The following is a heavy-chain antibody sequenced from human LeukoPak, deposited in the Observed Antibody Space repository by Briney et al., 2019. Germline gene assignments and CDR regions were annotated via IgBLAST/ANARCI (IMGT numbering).Heavy chain of an antibody. V-gene: IGHV6-1*01. Sequence: SQTLSLTCAISGVSVSSNSATWNWIRQSPSRGLERLGRTYYRSKWYKYYAVSVKGRITINPDTSKNQFSLQLNSVTPEDTAVYYCARGPSYFQHWGQGTLVTVSS. CDR1: GVSVSSNSAT. CDR3: ARGPSYFQH. J-gene: IGHJ1*01. CDR2: TYYRSKWYK.